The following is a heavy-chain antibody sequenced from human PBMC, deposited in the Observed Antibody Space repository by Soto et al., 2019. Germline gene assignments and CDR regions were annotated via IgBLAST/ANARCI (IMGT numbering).Heavy chain of an antibody. CDR2: IWYDGSNK. D-gene: IGHD3-16*02. CDR3: ARYRGASADHYYYYYMDV. J-gene: IGHJ6*03. Sequence: QVQLVESGGGVVKPGRSLRLSCAASGFTFSSYGMHWVRQAPGKGLEWVAVIWYDGSNKYYADSVKGRFTISRDNSKNTLYLQMNSQRAEDTAVYYCARYRGASADHYYYYYMDVWGKGTTVTVSS. V-gene: IGHV3-33*01. CDR1: GFTFSSYG.